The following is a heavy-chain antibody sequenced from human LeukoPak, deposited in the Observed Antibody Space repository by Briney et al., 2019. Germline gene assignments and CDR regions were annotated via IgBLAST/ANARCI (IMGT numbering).Heavy chain of an antibody. J-gene: IGHJ4*02. CDR2: INPTGGST. V-gene: IGHV1-46*01. D-gene: IGHD6-13*01. Sequence: ASVKVSCKASGYTFTSYYMHWVRQAPGQGLEWMGLINPTGGSTGYAQKFQGRVTMTTDTSTSTAYMELRSLRSDDTAVYYCARDPLYSSSWYVVPDYWGQGTLVTVSS. CDR1: GYTFTSYY. CDR3: ARDPLYSSSWYVVPDY.